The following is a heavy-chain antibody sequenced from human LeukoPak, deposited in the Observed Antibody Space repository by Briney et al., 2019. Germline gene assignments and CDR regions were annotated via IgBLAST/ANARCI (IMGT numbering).Heavy chain of an antibody. D-gene: IGHD4-11*01. J-gene: IGHJ4*02. CDR2: ISSSGSTI. V-gene: IGHV3-48*03. CDR3: ARDVAYSTFDY. Sequence: GGSLRLSCAASGFXFSSYEMNWVRQAPGKGLKWVSYISSSGSTIYYADSVKGRFTIFRDNAKNSLYLQMNSLRAEDTAVYYCARDVAYSTFDYWGQGTLVTVSS. CDR1: GFXFSSYE.